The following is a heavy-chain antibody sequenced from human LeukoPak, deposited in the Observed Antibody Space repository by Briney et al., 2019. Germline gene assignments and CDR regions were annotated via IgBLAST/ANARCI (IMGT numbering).Heavy chain of an antibody. V-gene: IGHV4-38-2*01. CDR3: ARLYWGLGAFDI. CDR1: GYSISTGYY. CDR2: TYHNEST. Sequence: SETLSLTCAVSGYSISTGYYWAWIRQPPGKGLEWIGSTYHNESTYYNPSLKSRVTISVDTSKNQFSLKLSSVTAADTAVYYCARLYWGLGAFDIWGQGTMVTVSS. J-gene: IGHJ3*02. D-gene: IGHD3-16*01.